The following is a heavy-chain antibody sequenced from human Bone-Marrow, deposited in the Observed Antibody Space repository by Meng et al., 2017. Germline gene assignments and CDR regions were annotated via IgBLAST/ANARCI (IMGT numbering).Heavy chain of an antibody. CDR1: GFTFSSYE. CDR3: ARVLYYDILTAENDSWFDP. V-gene: IGHV3-48*03. D-gene: IGHD3-9*01. J-gene: IGHJ5*02. CDR2: IGSSGSTI. Sequence: GGSLRLSCAASGFTFSSYEMNWVRQAPGKGLEWVSYIGSSGSTIYYADSVKGRFTISRDNAKNSLYLQMNSLRAEDTAVYYCARVLYYDILTAENDSWFDPWGQGNLVTVSS.